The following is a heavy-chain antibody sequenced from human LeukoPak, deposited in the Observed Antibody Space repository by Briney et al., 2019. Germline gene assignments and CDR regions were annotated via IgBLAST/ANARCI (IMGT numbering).Heavy chain of an antibody. CDR1: GYTFTGYY. V-gene: IGHV1-2*02. J-gene: IGHJ4*02. Sequence: GASVKVSCKASGYTFTGYYMHWVRQAPGQGLEWMGWINPNSGGTNYAQKFQGRVTMTRDTSISTAYMELSRLRAEDTAVYYCARDDIAVAAIDYWGQGTLVTVSS. CDR3: ARDDIAVAAIDY. CDR2: INPNSGGT. D-gene: IGHD6-19*01.